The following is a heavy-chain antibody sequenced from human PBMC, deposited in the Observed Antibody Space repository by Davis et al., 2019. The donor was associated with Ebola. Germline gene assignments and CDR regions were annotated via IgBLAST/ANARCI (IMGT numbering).Heavy chain of an antibody. D-gene: IGHD5-18*01. J-gene: IGHJ6*04. Sequence: MPSETLSLTCTVSGGSIISSSSYWGWIRQPPGKGLEWIGSIYYSGSTYYNPSLKSRVTISVDTSKNQFSLKLSSVTAADTAVYYCARRRIQLSSYYYYGMDVWGKGTTVTVSS. CDR1: GGSIISSSSY. CDR2: IYYSGST. CDR3: ARRRIQLSSYYYYGMDV. V-gene: IGHV4-39*01.